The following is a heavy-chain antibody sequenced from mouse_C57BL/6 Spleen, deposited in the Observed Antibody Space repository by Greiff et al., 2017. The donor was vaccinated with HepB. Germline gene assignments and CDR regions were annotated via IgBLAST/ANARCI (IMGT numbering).Heavy chain of an antibody. Sequence: EVMLVESGGGLVQPGGSMKLSCVASGFTFSNYWMNWVRQSPEKGLEWVAQIRLKSDNYATHYAESVKGRFTISRDDSKSSVYLQMNNLRAEDTGIYYCTGPEAWFAYWGQGTLVTVSA. CDR3: TGPEAWFAY. V-gene: IGHV6-3*01. CDR2: IRLKSDNYAT. CDR1: GFTFSNYW. J-gene: IGHJ3*01.